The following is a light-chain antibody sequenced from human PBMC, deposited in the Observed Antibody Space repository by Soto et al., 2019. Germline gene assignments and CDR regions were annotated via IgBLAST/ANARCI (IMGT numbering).Light chain of an antibody. CDR3: QQYGSSPIT. J-gene: IGKJ5*01. V-gene: IGKV3-20*01. Sequence: EIVMTQSPATVPVSPGERVTLSCMASQSVSSSYLAWYQQKPGQAPRLLIYGVSSRATGIPDRFSGSGSGTDFTLTISRLEPEDFAVYYCQQYGSSPITFGQGTRLEI. CDR1: QSVSSSY. CDR2: GVS.